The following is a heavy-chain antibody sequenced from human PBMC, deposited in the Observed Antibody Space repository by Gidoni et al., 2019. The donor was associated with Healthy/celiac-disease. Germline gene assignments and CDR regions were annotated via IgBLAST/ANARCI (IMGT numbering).Heavy chain of an antibody. CDR1: GFTFSSSA. CDR2: ISGSGGST. CDR3: AKSGRDGYNLGRVYFDY. D-gene: IGHD5-12*01. J-gene: IGHJ4*02. Sequence: VQLLESGGGLVQPGGSLRLSCAASGFTFSSSAMGWVRQAPGKGLEWVSAISGSGGSTYYADSVKGRFTISRDNSKNTLYLQMNSLRAEDTAVYYCAKSGRDGYNLGRVYFDYWGQGTLVTVSS. V-gene: IGHV3-23*01.